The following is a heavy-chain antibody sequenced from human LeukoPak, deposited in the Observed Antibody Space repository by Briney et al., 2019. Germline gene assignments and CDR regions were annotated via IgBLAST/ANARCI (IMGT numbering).Heavy chain of an antibody. CDR1: DXSISSYY. J-gene: IGHJ2*01. V-gene: IGHV4-59*01. CDR2: IYNSGNA. Sequence: SETLSLTCAVSDXSISSYYWNWIRQPPGKGLEWIGNIYNSGNADYNPSLKSRVTISVNPSKKQISLELTSVTAADTALYYCARDKGPYWYFDLWGRGTLVTVSS. CDR3: ARDKGPYWYFDL.